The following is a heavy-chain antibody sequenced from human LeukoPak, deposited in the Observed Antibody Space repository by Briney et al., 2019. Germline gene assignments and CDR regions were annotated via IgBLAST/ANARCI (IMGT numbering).Heavy chain of an antibody. V-gene: IGHV1-8*03. Sequence: EASVKVSCKASGYTFTSYDINWVRQATGQGLEWMGWMNPNSGNTGYAQKFQGRVTITRNTSISTAYMELSSLRSEDTAVYYRARGNYDILTGYYGERRVTYYYYYMDVWGKGTTVTVSS. CDR2: MNPNSGNT. D-gene: IGHD3-9*01. CDR1: GYTFTSYD. J-gene: IGHJ6*03. CDR3: ARGNYDILTGYYGERRVTYYYYYMDV.